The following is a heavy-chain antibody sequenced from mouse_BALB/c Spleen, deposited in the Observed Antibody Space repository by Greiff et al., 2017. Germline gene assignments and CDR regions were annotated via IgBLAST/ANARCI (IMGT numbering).Heavy chain of an antibody. CDR1: GFTFSSYA. Sequence: EVKLMESGGGLVKPGGSLKLSCAASGFTFSSYAMSWVRQSPEKRLEWVAEISSGGSYTYYPDTVTGRFTISRDNAKNTLYLEMSSLRSEDTAMYYCARDSSGYYLDYWGQGTTLTVSS. CDR3: ARDSSGYYLDY. V-gene: IGHV5-9-4*01. CDR2: ISSGGSYT. J-gene: IGHJ2*01. D-gene: IGHD3-1*01.